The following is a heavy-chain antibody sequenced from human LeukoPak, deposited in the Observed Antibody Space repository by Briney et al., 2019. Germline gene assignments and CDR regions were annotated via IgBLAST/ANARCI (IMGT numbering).Heavy chain of an antibody. CDR1: GFTFDDYA. CDR3: AKDGGPYDSSGFFDY. J-gene: IGHJ4*02. V-gene: IGHV3-9*01. D-gene: IGHD3-22*01. CDR2: ISWNSGSI. Sequence: GRSLRLSCAASGFTFDDYAMHWVRQAPGKGLERGSGISWNSGSIGYADSVKGRFTISRDNAKNSLYLQMNSLRAEDTALYYCAKDGGPYDSSGFFDYWGQGTLVTVSS.